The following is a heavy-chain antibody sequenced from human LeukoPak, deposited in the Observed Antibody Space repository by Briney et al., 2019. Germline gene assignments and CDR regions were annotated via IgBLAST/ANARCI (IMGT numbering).Heavy chain of an antibody. Sequence: PGGSLRLPYAASGFTFSSYWMHWVRQAPGKGLVWVSRINSDGSSTSYADSVKGRFTISRDNAKNTMYLQMNSLRAEDTAVYYCARDKGIAVAYHYSGEGTLVTVSS. D-gene: IGHD6-19*01. CDR1: GFTFSSYW. CDR2: INSDGSST. V-gene: IGHV3-74*01. J-gene: IGHJ4*02. CDR3: ARDKGIAVAYHY.